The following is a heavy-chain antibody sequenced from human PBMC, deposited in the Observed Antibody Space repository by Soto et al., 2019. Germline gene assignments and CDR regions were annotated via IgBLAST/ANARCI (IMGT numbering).Heavy chain of an antibody. CDR2: IYYSGST. CDR1: GGSISSYY. D-gene: IGHD1-26*01. J-gene: IGHJ3*02. CDR3: ASRPRVGATRGAFDI. Sequence: SATLSLTCTVSGGSISSYYWSWIRQPPGKGLEWIGYIYYSGSTNYNPSLKSRVTISVDTSKSQFSLKLSSVTAADTAVYYCASRPRVGATRGAFDIWGQGTMVTVSS. V-gene: IGHV4-59*01.